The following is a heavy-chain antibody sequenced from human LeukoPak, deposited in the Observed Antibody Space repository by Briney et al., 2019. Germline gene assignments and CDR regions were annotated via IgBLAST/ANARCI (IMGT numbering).Heavy chain of an antibody. J-gene: IGHJ4*02. CDR1: GFTFSSYS. CDR3: ARAWGSDYDLNY. D-gene: IGHD5-12*01. CDR2: ISSSSSTI. Sequence: GGSLRLSCAASGFTFSSYSMNWVRHAPGKELEWVSHISSSSSTIYYADSVKGRFTISRDNAKNSLYLQMNSLRVEDTAVYYCARAWGSDYDLNYWGQGTLVTVSS. V-gene: IGHV3-48*04.